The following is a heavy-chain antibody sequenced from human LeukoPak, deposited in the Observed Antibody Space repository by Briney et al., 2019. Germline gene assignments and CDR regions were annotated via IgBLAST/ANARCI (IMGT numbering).Heavy chain of an antibody. J-gene: IGHJ4*02. Sequence: PGGSLRLSCAASGFTFSSYAMSWVRQAPGKGLEWVSGISDSGDRTQYADSVKGRFTISRDNAKNSLYLQMNSLRAEDTAVYYCARESIAAPYWGQGTLVTVSS. D-gene: IGHD6-6*01. CDR1: GFTFSSYA. CDR3: ARESIAAPY. CDR2: ISDSGDRT. V-gene: IGHV3-23*01.